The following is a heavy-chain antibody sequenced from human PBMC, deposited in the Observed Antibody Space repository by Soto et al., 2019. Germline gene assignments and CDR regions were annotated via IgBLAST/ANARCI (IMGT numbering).Heavy chain of an antibody. J-gene: IGHJ6*03. D-gene: IGHD2-15*01. CDR3: ARLSNAKIYCSGGSCYEATEPYYYYMDV. V-gene: IGHV4-34*01. CDR2: INHSGST. Sequence: SETLSLTCAVYGGSFSGYYWSWIRQPPGKGLEWIGEINHSGSTNYNPSLKSRVTISVDTSKNQFSLKLSSVTAADTAVYYCARLSNAKIYCSGGSCYEATEPYYYYMDVWGKGTTVTVSS. CDR1: GGSFSGYY.